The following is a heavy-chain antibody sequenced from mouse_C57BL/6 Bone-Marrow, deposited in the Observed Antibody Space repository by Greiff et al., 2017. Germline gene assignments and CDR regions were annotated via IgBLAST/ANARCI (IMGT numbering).Heavy chain of an antibody. CDR1: GFTFSNYW. Sequence: EVQVVESGGGLVQPGGSMKLSCVASGFTFSNYWMNWVRQSPEKGLEWVAQIRLKSDNYATHYAESVKGRFTISRDDSKSSVYLQMNNLRAEDTGIYYCTGRERYFDYWGQGTTLTVSS. J-gene: IGHJ2*01. V-gene: IGHV6-3*01. CDR2: IRLKSDNYAT. CDR3: TGRERYFDY.